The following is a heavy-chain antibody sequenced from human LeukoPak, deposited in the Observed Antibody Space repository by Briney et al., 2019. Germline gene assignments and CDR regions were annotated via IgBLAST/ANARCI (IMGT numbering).Heavy chain of an antibody. V-gene: IGHV3-11*04. CDR3: ARVDSSSRTGYYYYMDV. J-gene: IGHJ6*03. CDR2: ITNSDNSM. CDR1: GFTFSDYY. D-gene: IGHD6-13*01. Sequence: GGSLRLPCAASGFTFSDYYMTWIRQAPGKGLEWVSYITNSDNSMYYADSVKGRFTISRDNAKNSLYLQMNSLRAEDTAVYYCARVDSSSRTGYYYYMDVWGKGTTVTVSS.